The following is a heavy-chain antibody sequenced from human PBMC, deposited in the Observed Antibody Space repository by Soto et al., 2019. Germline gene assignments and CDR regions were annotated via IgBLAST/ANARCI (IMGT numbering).Heavy chain of an antibody. CDR3: SRAPYSSGGSCYSFDS. CDR2: IKPNSGGT. D-gene: IGHD2-15*01. Sequence: ASVKASCKASGYTFTGYYMHSVLQAPGQALDCMGVIKPNSGGTNYAQKFQCWVSMTRDTSISTCYMELSMLRSDDTAVYYCSRAPYSSGGSCYSFDSLGKGAMV. J-gene: IGHJ4*02. CDR1: GYTFTGYY. V-gene: IGHV1-2*04.